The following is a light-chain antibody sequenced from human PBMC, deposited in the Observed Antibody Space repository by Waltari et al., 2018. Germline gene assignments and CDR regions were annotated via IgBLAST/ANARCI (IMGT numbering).Light chain of an antibody. V-gene: IGLV3-21*01. Sequence: YVLTQPPSASLAPGETARIPCGGTNIESKRAHWYRQRTSQAPVVVIAYDNDRAAGIPERFSGSNSGNTATLTISRVEAGDEADYYCQVWDANTDPGVFGTGTEVTVL. CDR3: QVWDANTDPGV. CDR2: YDN. J-gene: IGLJ1*01. CDR1: NIESKR.